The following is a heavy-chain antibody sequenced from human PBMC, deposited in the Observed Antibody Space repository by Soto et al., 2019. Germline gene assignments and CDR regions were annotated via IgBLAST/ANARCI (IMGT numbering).Heavy chain of an antibody. V-gene: IGHV3-21*06. D-gene: IGHD2-15*01. CDR1: GFSFSKYS. J-gene: IGHJ4*02. Sequence: GGSLRLSCAASGFSFSKYSMNWLHQLPGKGLEWVSSINDRSNYIYYADAVNGRFTISRDNAINSLYLQMNSLRPDDTAVYYCAKFPSCSSSTCLDYWGRGTLVTVSS. CDR2: INDRSNYI. CDR3: AKFPSCSSSTCLDY.